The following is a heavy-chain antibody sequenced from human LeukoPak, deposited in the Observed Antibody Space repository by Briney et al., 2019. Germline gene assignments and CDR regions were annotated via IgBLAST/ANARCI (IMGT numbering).Heavy chain of an antibody. J-gene: IGHJ4*02. Sequence: PGGSLRLSCAASGFTFSDYYMSWIRQAPGKGLEWASYISSSSSYTNYADSVKGRFTISRDNAKNSLYLQMNSLRAEDTAVYYCASGGPVTTYDFDYWGRGTLVTVSS. D-gene: IGHD4-17*01. CDR1: GFTFSDYY. CDR3: ASGGPVTTYDFDY. V-gene: IGHV3-11*06. CDR2: ISSSSSYT.